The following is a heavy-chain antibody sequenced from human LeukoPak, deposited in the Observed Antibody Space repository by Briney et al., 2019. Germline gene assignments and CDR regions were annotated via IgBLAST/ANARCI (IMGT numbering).Heavy chain of an antibody. V-gene: IGHV1-2*02. D-gene: IGHD2-8*01. CDR1: GYTFTGYY. CDR2: INPNSGGT. CDR3: ARVLMVYAIRGGYYFDY. Sequence: ASVKASCKASGYTFTGYYMHWVRQAPGQGLEWMGWINPNSGGTNYAQKFQGRVTMTRDTSISTAYMELSRLRSDDTAVYYCARVLMVYAIRGGYYFDYWGQGTLVTVSS. J-gene: IGHJ4*02.